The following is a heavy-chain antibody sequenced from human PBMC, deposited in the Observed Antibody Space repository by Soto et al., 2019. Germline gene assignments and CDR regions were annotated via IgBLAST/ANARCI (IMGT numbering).Heavy chain of an antibody. CDR2: ISSSSSYI. V-gene: IGHV3-21*01. CDR3: ARGGNYYDSSGYYYVAFDI. J-gene: IGHJ3*02. CDR1: GFTFSSYS. Sequence: GGSLRLSCAASGFTFSSYSMNWVRQAPGKGLEWVSSISSSSSYIYYADSVKGRFTISRDNAKNSLYLQMNSLRAEDTAVYYCARGGNYYDSSGYYYVAFDIWGQGTMVTVSS. D-gene: IGHD3-22*01.